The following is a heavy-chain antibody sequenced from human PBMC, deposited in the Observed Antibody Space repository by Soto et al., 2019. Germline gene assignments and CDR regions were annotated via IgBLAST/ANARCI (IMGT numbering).Heavy chain of an antibody. CDR3: ASTYSTSWYWFDP. D-gene: IGHD6-13*01. V-gene: IGHV2-26*04. CDR1: GFSLSNAGLG. Sequence: QVTVKESGPVLVKPTETLTLTCTVSGFSLSNAGLGVSWIRQPPGKALEWLAHIFSNDEKSYSTSLKSRLTLSKDTSKSQVVRTMTTMDPVDTATYYCASTYSTSWYWFDPWGQGTLVTVSS. CDR2: IFSNDEK. J-gene: IGHJ5*02.